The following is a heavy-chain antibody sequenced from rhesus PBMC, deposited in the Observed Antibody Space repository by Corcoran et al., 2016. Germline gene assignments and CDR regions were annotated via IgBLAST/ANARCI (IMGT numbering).Heavy chain of an antibody. J-gene: IGHJ4*01. Sequence: EVRLVESGGGLAKPGGSLRLSCAASGFTFSAYDMDWVGQAPGKGLEWVSRISNGGGSTWYVDSVKDRFTISRENANNILYLQMDSLRAEDTAVYFCVRAIGYWGQGVLVTVSS. CDR3: VRAIGY. V-gene: IGHV3-178*01. CDR2: ISNGGGST. CDR1: GFTFSAYD.